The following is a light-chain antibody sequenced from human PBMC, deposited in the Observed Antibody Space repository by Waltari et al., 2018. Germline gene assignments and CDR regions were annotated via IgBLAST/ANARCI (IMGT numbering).Light chain of an antibody. CDR1: SSDVGTYNL. CDR2: EVT. CDR3: CSYASSSILL. J-gene: IGLJ2*01. Sequence: QSALTQPASVSGSPGQSITISCTGTSSDVGTYNLVSWYQQHPGKAPKLMIYEVTKWPSGVSNRFSGSKSGNTASLTISGLQAEDEADYYCCSYASSSILLFGGGTKLTVL. V-gene: IGLV2-23*02.